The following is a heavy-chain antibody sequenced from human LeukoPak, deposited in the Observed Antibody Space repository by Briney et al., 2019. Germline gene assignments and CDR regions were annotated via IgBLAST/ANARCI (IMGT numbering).Heavy chain of an antibody. J-gene: IGHJ5*02. V-gene: IGHV3-11*05. CDR1: GFTFSDYY. Sequence: PGGSLRLSCAASGFTFSDYYMSWIRRAPGKGLEWVSYISSSSSYTNYADSVKGRFTISRDNAKNSLYLQMNSLRAEDTAVYYCARVEWYCSGGSCYGNWFDPWGQGTLVTVSS. CDR2: ISSSSSYT. D-gene: IGHD2-15*01. CDR3: ARVEWYCSGGSCYGNWFDP.